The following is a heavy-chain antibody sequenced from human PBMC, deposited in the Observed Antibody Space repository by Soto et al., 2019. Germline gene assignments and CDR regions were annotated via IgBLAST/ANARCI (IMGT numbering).Heavy chain of an antibody. D-gene: IGHD1-1*01. J-gene: IGHJ6*02. CDR1: GFTFSSYA. Sequence: EVQLLESGGGLVQPGGSLRLSCAASGFTFSSYAMSWVRQAPGKGLEWVSGISGSGGSTYYADSVKGRFTISRDNSKNTQYLQTNSLRAEDTAVYYCAKERWYNYFYDAMDVWGQGTTVTVSS. V-gene: IGHV3-23*01. CDR2: ISGSGGST. CDR3: AKERWYNYFYDAMDV.